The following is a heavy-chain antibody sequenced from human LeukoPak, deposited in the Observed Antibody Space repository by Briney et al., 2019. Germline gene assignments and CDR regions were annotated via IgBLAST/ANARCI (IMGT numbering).Heavy chain of an antibody. CDR1: GGTFSSYA. J-gene: IGHJ4*02. V-gene: IGHV1-69*13. Sequence: SVKVSCKASGGTFSSYAISWVRQAPGQGLEWMGGIIPIFGTANYAQKFQGRVTITADESTSTAYMELSSLRSEDTAVYYCARDRGDDFWSGYPLDYWGQGTLVTVSS. D-gene: IGHD3-3*01. CDR2: IIPIFGTA. CDR3: ARDRGDDFWSGYPLDY.